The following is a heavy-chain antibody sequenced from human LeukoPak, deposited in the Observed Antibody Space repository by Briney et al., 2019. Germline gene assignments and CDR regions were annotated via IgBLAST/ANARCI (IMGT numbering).Heavy chain of an antibody. CDR1: GGTISSGGYD. CDR3: ARGMVGIAAAGTGFDY. V-gene: IGHV4-31*03. J-gene: IGHJ4*02. Sequence: SETLSLTCTVSGGTISSGGYDWSWIRQHPGKGLEWLGCIYYSGSTYYNPSRKSRVTISVDTSKNQFSLKLSSVTAADTAVYYCARGMVGIAAAGTGFDYWGQGTLVTVSS. D-gene: IGHD6-13*01. CDR2: IYYSGST.